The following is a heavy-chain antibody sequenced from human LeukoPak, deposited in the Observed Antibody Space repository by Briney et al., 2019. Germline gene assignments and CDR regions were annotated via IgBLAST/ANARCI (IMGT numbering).Heavy chain of an antibody. D-gene: IGHD2-21*01. V-gene: IGHV3-23*01. Sequence: PGGSLRLSCAASGFTFSSYAMSWVRQAPGKGLEWVSVITGSGSNTYYADSVKGRFTISRDNSRNTLYLQMDSLRAEDTAVYYCASGGKYCGGSSCGHWGQGTLVTVSS. CDR1: GFTFSSYA. CDR3: ASGGKYCGGSSCGH. J-gene: IGHJ4*02. CDR2: ITGSGSNT.